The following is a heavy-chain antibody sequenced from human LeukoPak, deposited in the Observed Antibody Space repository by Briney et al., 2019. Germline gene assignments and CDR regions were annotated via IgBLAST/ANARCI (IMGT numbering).Heavy chain of an antibody. CDR2: MYHSGST. V-gene: IGHV4-4*02. D-gene: IGHD3-22*01. CDR1: GGSISSSNW. J-gene: IGHJ4*02. CDR3: ARSQTGYHISGSDY. Sequence: PSETLSLTCAVSGGSISSSNWWSWVRQPPGKGLECIGEMYHSGSTNYNPSLKGRVTISVDKSKNLFSLKLSSVTAADTAVYYCARSQTGYHISGSDYWGQGTLVTVSS.